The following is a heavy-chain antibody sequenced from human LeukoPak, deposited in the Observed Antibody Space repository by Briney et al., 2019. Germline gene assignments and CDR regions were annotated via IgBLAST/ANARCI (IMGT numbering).Heavy chain of an antibody. CDR2: ISSSSSYI. CDR3: ARDRVSGNYYGSGSYSRGYYYGMDV. D-gene: IGHD3-10*01. V-gene: IGHV3-21*01. CDR1: GFTFSSYS. Sequence: GGSLRLSCAASGFTFSSYSMKWVRQDPGKGLEWVSSISSSSSYIYYADSVKGRFTISRDNAKNSLYLRMNSLRAEDTAVYYCARDRVSGNYYGSGSYSRGYYYGMDVWGKGTTVTVSS. J-gene: IGHJ6*04.